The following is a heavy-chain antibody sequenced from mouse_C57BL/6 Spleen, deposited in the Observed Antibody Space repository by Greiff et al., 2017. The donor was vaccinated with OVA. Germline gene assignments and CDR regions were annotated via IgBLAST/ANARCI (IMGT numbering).Heavy chain of an antibody. CDR1: GYTFTDYY. D-gene: IGHD1-1*01. V-gene: IGHV1-19*01. Sequence: VQLQQSGPVLVKPGASVKMSCKASGYTFTDYYMNWVKQSHGKSLEWIGVINPYNGGTSYNQKFKGKATLTVDKSSSTAYMELNSLTSEDSAVYYCARRGTTVVYFDYWGQGTTLTVSS. J-gene: IGHJ2*01. CDR2: INPYNGGT. CDR3: ARRGTTVVYFDY.